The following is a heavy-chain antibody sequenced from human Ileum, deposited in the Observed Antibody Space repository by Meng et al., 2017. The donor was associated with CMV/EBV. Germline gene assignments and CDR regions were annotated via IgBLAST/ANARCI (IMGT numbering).Heavy chain of an antibody. D-gene: IGHD6-19*01. CDR3: ARPYTSGWSNWFDP. Sequence: GRLFPSGSEVKKPGASVKVSCKASGYTFNAYHVHWVRQAPGQGLEWMGWITPNSGGTKYAQKFRGRVTLTRDTSISTVYMDLTTITSDDTAVYYCARPYTSGWSNWFDPWGQGTLVTVSS. CDR1: GYTFNAYH. J-gene: IGHJ5*02. CDR2: ITPNSGGT. V-gene: IGHV1-2*02.